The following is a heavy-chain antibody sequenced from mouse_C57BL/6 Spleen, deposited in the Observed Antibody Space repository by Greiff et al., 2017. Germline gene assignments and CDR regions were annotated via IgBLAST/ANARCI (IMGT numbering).Heavy chain of an antibody. CDR1: GFTFSDYG. D-gene: IGHD1-1*01. CDR2: ISSGSSTI. Sequence: EVQLVESGGGLVKPGGSLKLSCAASGFTFSDYGMHWVRQAPEQGLEWVAYISSGSSTIYYADTVKGRFTISRDNAKNTLFLQMTSLRSEDTAMYYCSTPTYYYGSSCAYWGQGTLVTVSA. CDR3: STPTYYYGSSCAY. J-gene: IGHJ3*01. V-gene: IGHV5-17*01.